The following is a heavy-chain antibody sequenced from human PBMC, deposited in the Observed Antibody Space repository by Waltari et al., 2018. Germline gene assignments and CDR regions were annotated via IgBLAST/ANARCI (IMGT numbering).Heavy chain of an antibody. Sequence: QVQLQQWGAGLLKPSETLSLTCAVYGGSFSGYYWSWIRQPPGKGLEWIGEINHSGSTNYNPSLKSRVTISVDTSKNQFSLKLSSVTAADTAVYYCARAYSGSYQEAFDYWGQGTLV. CDR3: ARAYSGSYQEAFDY. CDR2: INHSGST. J-gene: IGHJ4*02. V-gene: IGHV4-34*01. CDR1: GGSFSGYY. D-gene: IGHD1-26*01.